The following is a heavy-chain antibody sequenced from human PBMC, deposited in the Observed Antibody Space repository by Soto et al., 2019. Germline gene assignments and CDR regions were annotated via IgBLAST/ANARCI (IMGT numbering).Heavy chain of an antibody. CDR2: IYYSGST. V-gene: IGHV4-30-2*01. J-gene: IGHJ5*02. D-gene: IGHD3-22*01. CDR1: GDSISAYS. Sequence: PSETLSLTCTVSGDSISAYSWSWIRQPPGKGLEWIGYIYYSGSTYYNPSLKSRVTISVDRSKNQFSLKLTSVTAADTAVYYCAAGDFYYDSSGYKTHRFDPWGQGTLVTVSS. CDR3: AAGDFYYDSSGYKTHRFDP.